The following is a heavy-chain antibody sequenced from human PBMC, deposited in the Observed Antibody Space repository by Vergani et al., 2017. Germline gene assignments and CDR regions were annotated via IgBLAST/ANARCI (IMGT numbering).Heavy chain of an antibody. Sequence: QVQLQESGPGLVKPSQTLSLTCTVSGASISSGNYYWNWIRQPACKGLEWIGRIYTSGSTNYNLSLKSRVTISLDTSKNQFSLKLSSVTAADTAVYYCARNWYVNVMDVWGQGTTVTVSS. CDR2: IYTSGST. J-gene: IGHJ6*02. V-gene: IGHV4-61*02. CDR3: ARNWYVNVMDV. CDR1: GASISSGNYY. D-gene: IGHD1-1*01.